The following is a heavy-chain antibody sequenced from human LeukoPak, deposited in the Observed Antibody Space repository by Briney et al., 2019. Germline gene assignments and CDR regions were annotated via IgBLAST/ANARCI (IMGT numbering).Heavy chain of an antibody. CDR1: GFTFSHNG. CDR2: IWSDGTNR. CDR3: AKDAQRGFDYSNSLDK. D-gene: IGHD4-11*01. V-gene: IGHV3-33*06. Sequence: PAGSLSLTCATSGFTFSHNGMHWVRQAPGQGLEWVAVIWSDGTNRYYGDPVKGRFTISRDNFQRTVYLQMNSLRAEDTAVYYCAKDAQRGFDYSNSLDKWGQGTLVTVSS. J-gene: IGHJ4*02.